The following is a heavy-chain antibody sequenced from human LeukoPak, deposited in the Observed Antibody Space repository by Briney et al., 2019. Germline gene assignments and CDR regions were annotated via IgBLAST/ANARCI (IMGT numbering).Heavy chain of an antibody. Sequence: GGSLRLSCAASGFAVSTNYLSWVRQAPGKGLEWVSVIYSDGSTYYTDSVKGRFTIPRDNSKNTLYLQMNSLRPEDTAVYYCARDQRSESYYPWGWFDPWGQGTLVTVSS. CDR2: IYSDGST. CDR1: GFAVSTNY. D-gene: IGHD1-26*01. CDR3: ARDQRSESYYPWGWFDP. J-gene: IGHJ5*02. V-gene: IGHV3-66*02.